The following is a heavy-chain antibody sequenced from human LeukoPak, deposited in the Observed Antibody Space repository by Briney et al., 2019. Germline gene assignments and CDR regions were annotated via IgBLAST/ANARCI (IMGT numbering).Heavy chain of an antibody. CDR1: GGSITSTNW. Sequence: SETLSLTCGVSGGSITSTNWRSWVRQPPGQGLEWIGEISLTGRTNYNPSLIGRVIMSLDESRNQLSLTLTSVTAADTAMYYCTRESGPYCPFGYWGQGTLVVVPS. V-gene: IGHV4-4*02. J-gene: IGHJ4*02. D-gene: IGHD1-26*01. CDR3: TRESGPYCPFGY. CDR2: ISLTGRT.